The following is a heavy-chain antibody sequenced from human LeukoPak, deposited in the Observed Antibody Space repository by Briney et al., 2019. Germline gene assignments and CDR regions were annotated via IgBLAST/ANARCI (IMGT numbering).Heavy chain of an antibody. CDR3: ARGVPFSTMVRGVRPRNNWFDP. CDR1: GGSFSGYY. V-gene: IGHV4-34*01. J-gene: IGHJ5*02. D-gene: IGHD3-10*01. Sequence: SETLSLTCAVYGGSFSGYYWSWLRQPPGKGLEWIGEINHSRSTNYNPSLKSRVTISVDTSKNQFSLKLSSVTAADTAVYYCARGVPFSTMVRGVRPRNNWFDPWGQGTLVTVSS. CDR2: INHSRST.